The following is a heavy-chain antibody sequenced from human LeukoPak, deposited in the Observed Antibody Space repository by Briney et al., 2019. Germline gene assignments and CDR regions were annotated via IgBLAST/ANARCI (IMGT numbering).Heavy chain of an antibody. CDR2: IYASGST. J-gene: IGHJ4*02. CDR3: ATGDGYNSFDY. D-gene: IGHD5-24*01. Sequence: SETLSLTCTISGGSFSSYYWSWIRQPAGKGLEWIGRIYASGSTNYNSSLKSRVTMSVDTSKNQVSLKLSSVTAADTAVYYCATGDGYNSFDYWGQGTLVTVSS. CDR1: GGSFSSYY. V-gene: IGHV4-4*07.